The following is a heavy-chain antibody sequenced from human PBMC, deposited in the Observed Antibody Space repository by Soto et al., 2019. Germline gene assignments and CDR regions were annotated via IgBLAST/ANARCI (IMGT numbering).Heavy chain of an antibody. CDR3: ARQKLQFPPVDV. Sequence: GESLKISCKGSGYSFTSYWISWVRQMPGKGLEWMGRIDPSDSYTNYSPSFQGHVTISADKSISTACLQWSSLKASDTAMYYCARQKLQFPPVDVWGQGTTVTVSS. V-gene: IGHV5-10-1*01. D-gene: IGHD4-4*01. CDR2: IDPSDSYT. CDR1: GYSFTSYW. J-gene: IGHJ6*02.